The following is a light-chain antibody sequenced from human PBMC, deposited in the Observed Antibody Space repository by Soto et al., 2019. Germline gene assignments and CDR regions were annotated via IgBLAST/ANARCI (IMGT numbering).Light chain of an antibody. CDR2: AAS. CDR1: QGISSY. Sequence: AIRMTQSPSSFSASTGDRVTITCRASQGISSYLAWYQQKPGKAPKLLVYAASTLQYGVPSRFRGSGSGTDFTLTISCLQSEDFATYFCQQYYTYPQTFGPGTKLEIK. J-gene: IGKJ2*01. V-gene: IGKV1-8*01. CDR3: QQYYTYPQT.